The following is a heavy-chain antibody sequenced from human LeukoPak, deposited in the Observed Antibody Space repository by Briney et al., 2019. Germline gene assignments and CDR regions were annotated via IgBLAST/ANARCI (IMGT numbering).Heavy chain of an antibody. D-gene: IGHD3-3*01. CDR1: GFSSTGGVG. CDR3: AHRGGADFWSGYYDY. Sequence: SGPTLVKPTQTLTLTCTFSGFSSTGGVGVGWIRQPPGKALEWLALIYWNDDKRYSPSLKSRLTITKDTSKNQVVLTMTNMDPVDTATYHCAHRGGADFWSGYYDYWGQGTLVTVSS. CDR2: IYWNDDK. V-gene: IGHV2-5*01. J-gene: IGHJ4*02.